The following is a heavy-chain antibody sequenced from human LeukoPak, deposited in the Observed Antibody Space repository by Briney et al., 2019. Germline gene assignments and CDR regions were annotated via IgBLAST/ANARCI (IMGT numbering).Heavy chain of an antibody. D-gene: IGHD2-2*01. Sequence: ASGKVSCKVAGYTLTELSMHWVRQAPAKGLEWMGGFDPGDGETIYAQKFQGRVTLTDDTSTDTAYMELSRLRSEDTAVYSCATRTEGPATRSYGMDVWGQGTTVTVSS. CDR3: ATRTEGPATRSYGMDV. CDR2: FDPGDGET. V-gene: IGHV1-24*01. J-gene: IGHJ6*02. CDR1: GYTLTELS.